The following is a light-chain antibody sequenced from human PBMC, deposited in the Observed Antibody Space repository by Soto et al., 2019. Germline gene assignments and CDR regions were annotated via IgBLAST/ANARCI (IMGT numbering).Light chain of an antibody. CDR2: GAS. CDR1: QSVSSSN. V-gene: IGKV3-20*01. J-gene: IGKJ4*01. Sequence: EIVLTQSPGTLSLSPGERVTLSCRASQSVSSSNLAWYQQKPGLAPRLLIYGASSRATGIPDRFSGSGSGTDFTLTISRLEPEDFAMYYCQQYGRSLTFGGGTKVEIK. CDR3: QQYGRSLT.